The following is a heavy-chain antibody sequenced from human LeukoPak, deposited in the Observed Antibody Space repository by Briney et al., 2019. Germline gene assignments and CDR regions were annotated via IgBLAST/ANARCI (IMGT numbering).Heavy chain of an antibody. J-gene: IGHJ6*03. CDR2: IKSKAGNWTA. Sequence: GGSLRLSCIGSGFTLGDYAITWVRQTPGKGLECVSFIKSKAGNWTADYAASVRGRFSISRDDSKSIAYLEMNSLRTEDTAVYFCSRARKFCCGGRCSSDYYYYMDVWGKGTTVTVSS. CDR1: GFTLGDYA. V-gene: IGHV3-49*04. D-gene: IGHD2-15*01. CDR3: SRARKFCCGGRCSSDYYYYMDV.